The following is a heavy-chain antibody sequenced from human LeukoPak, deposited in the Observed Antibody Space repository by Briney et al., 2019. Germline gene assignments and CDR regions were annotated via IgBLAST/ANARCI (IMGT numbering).Heavy chain of an antibody. CDR3: ARGMMYYDFWSGYYGYYYYGMDV. D-gene: IGHD3-3*01. V-gene: IGHV1-8*01. J-gene: IGHJ6*02. CDR1: GYTFTSYD. Sequence: GASVKVSCTASGYTFTSYDINWVRQAPGQGLEWMGWMNPNSGNTGYAQKFQGRVTMARNTSISPAYMELSSLRSEDTAVYYCARGMMYYDFWSGYYGYYYYGMDVWGQGTTVTVSS. CDR2: MNPNSGNT.